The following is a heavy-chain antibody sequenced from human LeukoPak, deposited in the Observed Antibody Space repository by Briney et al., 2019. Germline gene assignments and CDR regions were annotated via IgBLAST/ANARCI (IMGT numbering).Heavy chain of an antibody. CDR3: ARERRDGYKVYFDY. CDR2: VYYSGST. J-gene: IGHJ4*02. V-gene: IGHV4-59*01. CDR1: GGSFSSYY. Sequence: PSETLSLTCAVYGGSFSSYYWSWIRQPPGKGLEWIGYVYYSGSTNYNPSLKSRVTISVDTSKNQFSLRLSSVTAADTAVYYCARERRDGYKVYFDYWGQGTLVTVSS. D-gene: IGHD5-24*01.